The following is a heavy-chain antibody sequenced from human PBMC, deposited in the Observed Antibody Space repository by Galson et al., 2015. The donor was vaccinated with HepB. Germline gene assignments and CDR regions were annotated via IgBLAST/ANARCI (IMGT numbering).Heavy chain of an antibody. CDR2: ISSTSRYI. CDR1: GFTFSSHF. V-gene: IGHV3-21*01. CDR3: ARVYDGDDAGEDYGMDV. J-gene: IGHJ6*02. D-gene: IGHD4-17*01. Sequence: SLRLSCAASGFTFSSHFMNWVRQAPGKGLEWVAYISSTSRYIYYADSVKGRFTISRDNDKNPLYLQMNSLRADDTAVYYCARVYDGDDAGEDYGMDVWGPGATVTVSS.